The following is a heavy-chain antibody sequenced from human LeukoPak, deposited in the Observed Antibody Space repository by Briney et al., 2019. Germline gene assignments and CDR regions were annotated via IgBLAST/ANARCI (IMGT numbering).Heavy chain of an antibody. D-gene: IGHD6-19*01. J-gene: IGHJ4*02. CDR2: ISSNSSYI. CDR1: GFTFSSYS. Sequence: PGGSLRLSCAASGFTFSSYSMNWVRQAPGKGLEWVSSISSNSSYIYYADSVKGRFTISRDNAKNSLYLQMNSLRAEDTAVYYCARISGPDYWGQGTLVTVSS. CDR3: ARISGPDY. V-gene: IGHV3-21*01.